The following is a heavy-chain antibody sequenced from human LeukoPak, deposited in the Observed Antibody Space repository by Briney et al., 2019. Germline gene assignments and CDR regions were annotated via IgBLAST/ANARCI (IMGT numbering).Heavy chain of an antibody. CDR2: IYYSGST. CDR1: GGSISSSSYY. D-gene: IGHD5-18*01. V-gene: IGHV4-39*01. J-gene: IGHJ4*02. CDR3: ARSRFRYSYAASYYFDY. Sequence: PSETLSLTCTVSGGSISSSSYYWGWIRQPPGKGLEWIGSIYYSGSTYYNPSLKSRVTISVDTSKNQFSLKLSSVTAADTAVYYCARSRFRYSYAASYYFDYWGQGTLVTVSP.